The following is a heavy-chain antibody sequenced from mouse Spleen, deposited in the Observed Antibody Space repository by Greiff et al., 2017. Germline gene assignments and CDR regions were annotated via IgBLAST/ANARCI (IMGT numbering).Heavy chain of an antibody. CDR2: IDPSDSYT. V-gene: IGHV1-50*01. CDR3: VYSNFAMDY. J-gene: IGHJ4*01. D-gene: IGHD2-5*01. CDR1: GYTFTSYW. Sequence: QVQLQQPGAELVKLGASVKLSCKASGYTFTSYWMQWVKQRPGQGLEWIGEIDPSDSYTNYNQKFKGKATLTVDTSSSTAYMQLSSLTSEDSAVYYCVYSNFAMDYWGQGTSVTVSS.